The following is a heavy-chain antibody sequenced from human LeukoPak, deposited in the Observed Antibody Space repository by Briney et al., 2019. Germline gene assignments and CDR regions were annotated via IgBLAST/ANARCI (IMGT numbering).Heavy chain of an antibody. CDR1: GASLSDNNYY. Sequence: MSSQTLSLTCSVSGASLSDNNYYWSWIRQHPRTGLEWIGFTYYSGSTYYSPALESRVTISVDTSKNQFSLKLSSVTAADTAVYYCARLRKSGWEALLTFTIFGLGYFDYWGQGTLVSVSS. CDR3: ARLRKSGWEALLTFTIFGLGYFDY. CDR2: TYYSGST. V-gene: IGHV4-31*03. D-gene: IGHD3-3*01. J-gene: IGHJ4*02.